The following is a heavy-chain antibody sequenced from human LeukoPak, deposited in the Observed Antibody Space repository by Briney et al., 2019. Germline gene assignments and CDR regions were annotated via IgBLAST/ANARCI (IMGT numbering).Heavy chain of an antibody. J-gene: IGHJ5*02. CDR2: ISSSSRYI. CDR3: ARRSCGGDCYSGSSRFDP. D-gene: IGHD2-21*02. CDR1: EFTFSDYS. Sequence: GGSLRLSCAASEFTFSDYSMNWVRQAPGKGLEWVASISSSSRYIYSADSVKGRFTISRDNAKNSLYLQMNSLRAEDTAVYYCARRSCGGDCYSGSSRFDPWGQGTLVTVSS. V-gene: IGHV3-21*04.